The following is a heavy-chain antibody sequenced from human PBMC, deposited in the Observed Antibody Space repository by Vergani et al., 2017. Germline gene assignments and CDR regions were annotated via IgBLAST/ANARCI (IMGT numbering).Heavy chain of an antibody. CDR3: ARDHPPEGIFGVVIIGGYFDY. J-gene: IGHJ4*02. CDR1: GFTFSSYS. D-gene: IGHD3-3*01. CDR2: ISSSSSYI. Sequence: EVQLVESGGGLVKPGGSLRLSCAPSGFTFSSYSMNWVRQAPGKGLEWVSSISSSSSYIYYADSVKGRFTISRDNAKNSLYLQMNSLRAEDTAVYYCARDHPPEGIFGVVIIGGYFDYWGQGTLVTVSS. V-gene: IGHV3-21*01.